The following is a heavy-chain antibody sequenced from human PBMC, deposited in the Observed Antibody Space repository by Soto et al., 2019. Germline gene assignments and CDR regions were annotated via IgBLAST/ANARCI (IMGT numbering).Heavy chain of an antibody. V-gene: IGHV1-69*08. Sequence: QVKLVQSGAEVKKPGSSVKVSCKASGGTFSSDTISWVRQAPGQGLEWMGRIIPILGIANYEQKFQGRVTITANKSTRTAYMELSSLRSEYTAEYYCARDRGIASVGNRNWGQGTPVTVTS. D-gene: IGHD6-13*01. CDR1: GGTFSSDT. CDR2: IIPILGIA. J-gene: IGHJ4*02. CDR3: ARDRGIASVGNRN.